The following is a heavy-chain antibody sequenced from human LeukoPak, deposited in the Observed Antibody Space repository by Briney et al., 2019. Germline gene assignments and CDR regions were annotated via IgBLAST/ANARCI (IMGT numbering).Heavy chain of an antibody. D-gene: IGHD3-16*01. V-gene: IGHV1-69*04. CDR2: IIPILGIA. J-gene: IGHJ4*02. CDR3: ARGASPFDY. CDR1: GGSFSSYA. Sequence: ASVKVSCKASGGSFSSYAISWVRQAPGQGLEWMGRIIPILGIANYAQKFQGRVTITADKSTSTAYMELSSLRSEDTAVYYCARGASPFDYWGQGTLVTVSS.